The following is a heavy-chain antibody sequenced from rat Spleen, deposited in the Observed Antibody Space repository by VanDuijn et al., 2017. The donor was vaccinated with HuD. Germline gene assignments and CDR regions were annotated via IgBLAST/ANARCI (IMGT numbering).Heavy chain of an antibody. CDR3: ARSDGTHYYLPFIY. CDR2: INSAGNT. CDR1: GHSITSSYR. D-gene: IGHD1-12*02. V-gene: IGHV3-3*01. Sequence: EVQLQESGPGPVKVSESLSLTCSVTGHSITSSYRWNWIRKFPGNKLEWMGYINSAGNTLYNPSLKSRISITRDTSKNQFFLQVNSVTTEDTATYYCARSDGTHYYLPFIYWGQGALVTVSS. J-gene: IGHJ3*01.